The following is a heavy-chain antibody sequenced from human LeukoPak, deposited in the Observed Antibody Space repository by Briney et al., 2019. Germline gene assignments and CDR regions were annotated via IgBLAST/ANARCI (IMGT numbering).Heavy chain of an antibody. CDR2: ICTDGPSI. Sequence: GGSLRLSCAASGFTFSTYCMHWVRQPPGKGLVWVSQICTDGPSIRYADSVKGRFTISRDNAKNTLYLQMNSLRAEDTAVYYCARTYYDILTGYSLFDYWGQGTLVTVSS. J-gene: IGHJ4*02. CDR3: ARTYYDILTGYSLFDY. V-gene: IGHV3-74*01. D-gene: IGHD3-9*01. CDR1: GFTFSTYC.